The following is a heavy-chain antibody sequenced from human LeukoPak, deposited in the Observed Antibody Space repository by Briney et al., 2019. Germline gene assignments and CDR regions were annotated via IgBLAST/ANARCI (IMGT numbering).Heavy chain of an antibody. CDR3: ARELHCSIYSCSFDY. V-gene: IGHV6-1*01. CDR1: GDSVSSNSAA. CDR2: TYYRSKWYN. D-gene: IGHD2-2*01. Sequence: SQTLSLTCAISGDSVSSNSAAWNWIRQPPSRGLEWLGRTYYRSKWYNDYAVSVKSRITINPDTSKNQFSLQLNSVTPEDTAVYYCARELHCSIYSCSFDYWGQGTLVTVSS. J-gene: IGHJ4*02.